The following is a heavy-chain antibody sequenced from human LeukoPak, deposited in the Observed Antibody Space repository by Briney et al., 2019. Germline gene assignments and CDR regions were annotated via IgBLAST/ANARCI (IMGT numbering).Heavy chain of an antibody. CDR1: GFTFSSYW. V-gene: IGHV3-74*01. CDR3: ASWPGGWYGEDS. D-gene: IGHD6-19*01. Sequence: PGGSLRLSCVVSGFTFSSYWMHWVRQAPGKGLVWVSHINTDGSITSYADSVKGRFTISRDNAKNTLYLQMNSLRAEDTAVYYCASWPGGWYGEDSWGQGTLVTVSS. J-gene: IGHJ4*02. CDR2: INTDGSIT.